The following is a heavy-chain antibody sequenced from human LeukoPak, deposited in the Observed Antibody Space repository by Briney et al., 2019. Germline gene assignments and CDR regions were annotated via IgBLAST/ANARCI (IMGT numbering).Heavy chain of an antibody. V-gene: IGHV4-34*01. J-gene: IGHJ5*02. Sequence: SETLSLTCAVYGGSFSGYYWSWIRQPPGKGLEWIGEINHSGSTNYNPSLKSRVTISVDTSKNQFSLKLSSVTAADTAVYYCARHSSSYPKLFDPWGQGTLVTVSS. CDR3: ARHSSSYPKLFDP. CDR2: INHSGST. CDR1: GGSFSGYY. D-gene: IGHD6-6*01.